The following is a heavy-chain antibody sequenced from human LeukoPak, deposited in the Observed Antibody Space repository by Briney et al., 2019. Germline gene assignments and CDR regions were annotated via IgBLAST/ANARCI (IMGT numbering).Heavy chain of an antibody. Sequence: SETLSLTCTVSGDSISSSTYYWGWIRQPPGKGLEWIGSIYYSGSTYYNPSLKSRVTISVDTSKNQFSLKLSSVTAADTAVYYCAVAGGGRLQPLNWGQGTLVTVSS. V-gene: IGHV4-39*07. CDR3: AVAGGGRLQPLN. CDR2: IYYSGST. D-gene: IGHD1-1*01. J-gene: IGHJ4*02. CDR1: GDSISSSTYY.